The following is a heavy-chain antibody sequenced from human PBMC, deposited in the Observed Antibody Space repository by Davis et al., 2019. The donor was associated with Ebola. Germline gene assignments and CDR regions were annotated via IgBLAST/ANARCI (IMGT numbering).Heavy chain of an antibody. J-gene: IGHJ4*01. Sequence: GESLKISCAASGFTFSTYSMSWVRQAPGKGLEWVSSISSDSDYIYYADSVKGRFTISRDNSKKTLYLQMGSLRSEDTAVYYCARDFSSSSWQYYFDYWGHGTLVTVSP. CDR3: ARDFSSSSWQYYFDY. CDR1: GFTFSTYS. V-gene: IGHV3-21*01. D-gene: IGHD6-13*01. CDR2: ISSDSDYI.